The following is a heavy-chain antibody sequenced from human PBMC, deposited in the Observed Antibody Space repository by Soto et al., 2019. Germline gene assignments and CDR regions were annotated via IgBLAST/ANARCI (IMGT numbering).Heavy chain of an antibody. CDR2: IYPGDSDT. Sequence: GVSLKISYTGSGYSFTNSWIGWVLQLPGKGLEWMGIIYPGDSDTRYSPSFKGQVTISADRSISTAYLHWRSLKASGTAMYYCARKDSTTSCYCGSTCLGAFDFWGHGTMVTVSS. CDR1: GYSFTNSW. V-gene: IGHV5-51*01. CDR3: ARKDSTTSCYCGSTCLGAFDF. D-gene: IGHD2-2*01. J-gene: IGHJ3*01.